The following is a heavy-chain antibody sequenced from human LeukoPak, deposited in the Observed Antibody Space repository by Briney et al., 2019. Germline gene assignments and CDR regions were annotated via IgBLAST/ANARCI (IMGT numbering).Heavy chain of an antibody. D-gene: IGHD3-3*01. V-gene: IGHV4-39*07. CDR1: GGSISSSSYY. CDR3: ARAPATYYDFWSGYYDAFDI. CDR2: IYHSGST. Sequence: PSETLSLTCTVSGGSISSSSYYWGWIRQPPGKGLEWIGSIYHSGSTYYNPSLKSRVTISVDTSKNQFSLKLSSVTAADTAVYYCARAPATYYDFWSGYYDAFDIWGQGTMVTVSS. J-gene: IGHJ3*02.